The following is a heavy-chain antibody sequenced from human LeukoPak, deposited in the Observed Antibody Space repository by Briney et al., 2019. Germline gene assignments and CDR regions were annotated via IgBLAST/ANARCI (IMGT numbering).Heavy chain of an antibody. J-gene: IGHJ3*01. CDR2: IDSDASIT. D-gene: IGHD6-19*01. V-gene: IGHV3-74*01. CDR1: GFTFSSHW. CDR3: ARDTDSSGWDDALDL. Sequence: GGSLRLSCAASGFTFSSHWMHWVRQAPGKGLVWVSRIDSDASITSYADSVKGRFTISRDNARNTLYLQMNSLSAEDTAVYYCARDTDSSGWDDALDLWGQGTMVTVSS.